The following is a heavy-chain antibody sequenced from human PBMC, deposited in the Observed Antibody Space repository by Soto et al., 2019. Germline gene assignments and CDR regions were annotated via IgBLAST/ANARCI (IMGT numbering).Heavy chain of an antibody. CDR2: IYHSGST. D-gene: IGHD2-2*01. Sequence: QVQLQESGPGLVKPSGTLSLTCAVSSGSISSSNWWSWFRHPPGKGLEWIGEIYHSGSTNYNPSLKSRVTISVDKSKNQFSLKLSSVTAADTAVYYCAMSGYCSSTSGCGSTYSYYYYMDVWGKGTTVTVSS. J-gene: IGHJ6*03. V-gene: IGHV4-4*02. CDR3: AMSGYCSSTSGCGSTYSYYYYMDV. CDR1: SGSISSSNW.